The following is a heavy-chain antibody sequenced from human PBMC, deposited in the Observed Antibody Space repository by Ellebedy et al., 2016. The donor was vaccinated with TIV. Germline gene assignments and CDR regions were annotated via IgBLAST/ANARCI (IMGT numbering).Heavy chain of an antibody. J-gene: IGHJ4*02. Sequence: PGGSLRLSCAGSGFTFSSYSMNWVRQAPGKGLEWVSSISSSSSYIYYADSVKGRFTISRDNAKNALYLKMNSLRAEDSAVYYCARGGDTAMVGGYFDYWGQGTLVTVSS. V-gene: IGHV3-21*01. CDR1: GFTFSSYS. CDR2: ISSSSSYI. CDR3: ARGGDTAMVGGYFDY. D-gene: IGHD5-18*01.